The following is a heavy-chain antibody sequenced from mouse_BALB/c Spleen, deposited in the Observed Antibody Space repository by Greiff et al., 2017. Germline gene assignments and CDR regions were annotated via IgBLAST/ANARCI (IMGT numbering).Heavy chain of an antibody. CDR2: IRSKSNNYAT. Sequence: EVKLVESGGGLVQPKGSLKLSCAASGFTFNTYAMHWVCQAPGKGLEWVARIRSKSNNYATYYADSVKDRFTISRDDSQSMLYLQMNNLKTEDTAMYYCVREGVYGYDYAMDYWGQGTSVTVSS. D-gene: IGHD2-2*01. V-gene: IGHV10-3*03. CDR1: GFTFNTYA. J-gene: IGHJ4*01. CDR3: VREGVYGYDYAMDY.